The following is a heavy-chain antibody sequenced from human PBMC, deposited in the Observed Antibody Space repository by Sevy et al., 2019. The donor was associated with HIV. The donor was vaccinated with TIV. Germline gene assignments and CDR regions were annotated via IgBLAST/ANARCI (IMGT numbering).Heavy chain of an antibody. CDR3: AKDKGYSYGSYGMDV. CDR1: GFTFDDYA. CDR2: ISWDSSAI. D-gene: IGHD5-18*01. Sequence: GGSLRLSCAASGFTFDDYAMHWVRQAPGKGLEWVSGISWDSSAIGYADSLRGRFTISRDNAKNSLYLQMNSLRAEDTALYYCAKDKGYSYGSYGMDVWGQGTTVTVSS. J-gene: IGHJ6*02. V-gene: IGHV3-9*01.